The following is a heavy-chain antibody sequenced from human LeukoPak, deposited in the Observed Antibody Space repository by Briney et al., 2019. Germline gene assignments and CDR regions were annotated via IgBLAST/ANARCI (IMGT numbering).Heavy chain of an antibody. J-gene: IGHJ5*02. CDR3: ARVGPGVLRFLEWLPPFDP. D-gene: IGHD3-3*01. CDR2: IYYSGST. Sequence: SETLSLTCTVSGGSISSYYWSWIRQPPGKGLEWIGYIYYSGSTDYNPSLKSRVTISVDTSKNQFSLKLSSVTAADTAVYYCARVGPGVLRFLEWLPPFDPWCQGTLVTVSS. V-gene: IGHV4-59*01. CDR1: GGSISSYY.